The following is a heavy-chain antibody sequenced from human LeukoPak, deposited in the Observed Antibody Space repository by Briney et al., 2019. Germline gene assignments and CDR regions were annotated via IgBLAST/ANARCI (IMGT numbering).Heavy chain of an antibody. CDR2: IYYSGSP. J-gene: IGHJ4*02. V-gene: IGHV4-39*07. Sequence: SETLSLTCTVSGDSISSTSYYWGWIRQPPGKGLEWIGSIYYSGSPYYNPSLKSRVTISVDTSKNQFSPKLSSVTAADTAVYYCARVVWENYGYDYWGQGTLVTVSS. D-gene: IGHD3-10*01. CDR1: GDSISSTSYY. CDR3: ARVVWENYGYDY.